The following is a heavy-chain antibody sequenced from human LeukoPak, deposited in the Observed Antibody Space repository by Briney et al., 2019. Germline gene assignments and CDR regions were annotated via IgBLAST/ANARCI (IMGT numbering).Heavy chain of an antibody. CDR3: ARSRFTYGSVALDY. J-gene: IGHJ4*02. Sequence: GGSLRLSCGASGFSFSSYTIHWVRQAPGKGLEWLSSISSSGRPVYYSDSVKGRFSISRDDAKDSLHLQMNSLRDEDTAVYYCARSRFTYGSVALDYWGRGTLVTVSS. D-gene: IGHD4-17*01. V-gene: IGHV3-48*02. CDR1: GFSFSSYT. CDR2: ISSSGRPV.